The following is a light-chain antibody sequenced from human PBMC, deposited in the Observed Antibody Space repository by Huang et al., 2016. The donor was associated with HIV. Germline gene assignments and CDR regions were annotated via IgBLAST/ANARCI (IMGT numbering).Light chain of an antibody. V-gene: IGKV3-20*01. Sequence: EIVLTQSPGTLSLSPGERATLSCRASQSIGSSYLAWYHQQPGQAPRLVIDGASSRVSGIPDRFSGSGSGTDFTLTISRLEPEDFAVYYCQQYGSSPPTFGQGTKVEIK. J-gene: IGKJ1*01. CDR1: QSIGSSY. CDR3: QQYGSSPPT. CDR2: GAS.